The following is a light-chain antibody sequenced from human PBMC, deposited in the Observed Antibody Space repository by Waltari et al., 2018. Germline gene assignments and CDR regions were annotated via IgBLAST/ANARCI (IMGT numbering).Light chain of an antibody. Sequence: SVSGSPGQSITISCTGTSSDVGGYNYVSWYQQHPGKAPKLMIYEVSNRPSGVSNRFSGSKSGNTASLTISGLQAEDEADYYCSSYTSSSTLLFGGGTKLTVL. V-gene: IGLV2-14*01. CDR3: SSYTSSSTLL. J-gene: IGLJ3*02. CDR2: EVS. CDR1: SSDVGGYNY.